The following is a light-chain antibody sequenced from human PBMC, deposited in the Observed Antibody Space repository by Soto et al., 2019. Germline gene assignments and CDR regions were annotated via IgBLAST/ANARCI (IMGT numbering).Light chain of an antibody. CDR1: QSISSW. Sequence: DIPMTQSPATLSASVGDRVTISCRASQSISSWLAGYQQKPGKAPKRLLYDAASVESGVPSRFSGSGSGTEFTLAISRLQPDDFANYYCQQYNSCSVTFGQGTKVEI. CDR3: QQYNSCSVT. V-gene: IGKV1-5*01. CDR2: DAA. J-gene: IGKJ1*01.